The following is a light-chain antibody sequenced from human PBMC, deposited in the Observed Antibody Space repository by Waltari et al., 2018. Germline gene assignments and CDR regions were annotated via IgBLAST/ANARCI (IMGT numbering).Light chain of an antibody. V-gene: IGLV2-23*02. CDR1: TSYVGSYDL. Sequence: QSALPQPASVSGTPGQSLTISCSGTTSYVGSYDLVSWYQQHPGEAPKLLICEVFKRPPDTSSRFSGAKSGSTASLTISGLQPEDEADYYCCSYAGRGTYVFGSGTKVTVL. CDR2: EVF. CDR3: CSYAGRGTYV. J-gene: IGLJ1*01.